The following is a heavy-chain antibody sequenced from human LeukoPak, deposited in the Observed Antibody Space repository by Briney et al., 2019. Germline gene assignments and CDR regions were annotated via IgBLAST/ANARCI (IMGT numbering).Heavy chain of an antibody. CDR3: ARAMVTGCFDH. CDR2: ISGSDGRT. Sequence: PSGTLSLTCAVSGGSISSSNWWSWVRQPPGKGLEWVSAISGSDGRTYYADSVKGRFTISRDNSKNTLYLQMNSLRAEDTAVYYCARAMVTGCFDHWGQGTLVTVSS. CDR1: GGSISSSN. D-gene: IGHD5-18*01. V-gene: IGHV3-23*01. J-gene: IGHJ4*02.